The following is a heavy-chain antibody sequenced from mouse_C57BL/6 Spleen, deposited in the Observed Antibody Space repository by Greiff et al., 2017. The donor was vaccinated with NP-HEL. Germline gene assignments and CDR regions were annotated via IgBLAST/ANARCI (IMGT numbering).Heavy chain of an antibody. V-gene: IGHV5-9-1*02. J-gene: IGHJ2*01. CDR3: TRDQLGLDYFDY. Sequence: EVHLVESGEGLVKPGGSLKLSCAASGFTFSSYAMSWVRQTPEKRLEWVAYISSGGDYIYYADTVKGRFTISRDNARNTLYLQMSSLKSEDTAMYYCTRDQLGLDYFDYWGQGTTLTVSS. CDR2: ISSGGDYI. CDR1: GFTFSSYA. D-gene: IGHD4-1*02.